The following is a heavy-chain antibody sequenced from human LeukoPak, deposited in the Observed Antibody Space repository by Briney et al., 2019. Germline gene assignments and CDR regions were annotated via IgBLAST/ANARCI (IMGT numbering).Heavy chain of an antibody. CDR3: TTDRYSSSSGFLWFDP. D-gene: IGHD6-6*01. V-gene: IGHV3-15*01. J-gene: IGHJ5*02. CDR2: IKSKTDGGTA. CDR1: GFTFSNAW. Sequence: GGSLRLSCAASGFTFSNAWMSWVRQAPGKGLEWVGRIKSKTDGGTADYAAPVKGRFTISRDDSKNTLYLQMNSLKTEDTAVYYCTTDRYSSSSGFLWFDPWGQGTLVTVSS.